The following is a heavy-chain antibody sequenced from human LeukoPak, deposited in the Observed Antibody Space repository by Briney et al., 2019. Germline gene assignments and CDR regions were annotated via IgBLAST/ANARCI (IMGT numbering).Heavy chain of an antibody. J-gene: IGHJ4*02. CDR2: VSGTGTST. V-gene: IGHV3-23*01. CDR1: GFTLHNYA. D-gene: IGHD3-3*01. CDR3: AKGYYDSHRGFFEY. Sequence: QPGGSLRLSCKASGFTLHNYAMTWVRQAPGKGLDWVSTVSGTGTSTFYADSVKVRATIFRDNSKNMLYLQMSSLRAEDTAMYHCAKGYYDSHRGFFEYWGLGTLVTVSS.